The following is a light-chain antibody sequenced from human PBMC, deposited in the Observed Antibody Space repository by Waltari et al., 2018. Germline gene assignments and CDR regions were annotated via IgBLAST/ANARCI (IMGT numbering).Light chain of an antibody. CDR3: QQSYSAPFN. J-gene: IGKJ3*01. Sequence: DIEMAQSPSSLSASVGGRVTIGCRASQSIPRYLNWYQQKPGKAPKLLISAASTLRSGVPSRFSGSGSGTDFTLTISSLQGEDFATYFCQQSYSAPFNFGPGTKVDIK. CDR1: QSIPRY. V-gene: IGKV1-39*01. CDR2: AAS.